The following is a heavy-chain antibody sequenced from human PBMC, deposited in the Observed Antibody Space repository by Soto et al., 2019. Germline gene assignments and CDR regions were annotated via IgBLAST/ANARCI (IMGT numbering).Heavy chain of an antibody. D-gene: IGHD3-22*01. Sequence: SETLSLTCTVSGGSISSYYWSWIRQPPGKGLEWIGYIYYSGSTNYNPSLKSRVTISVDTSKNQFSLKLSSVTAADTAVYYCAMTYYDSSGYIEYWGQGTLVTVSS. CDR1: GGSISSYY. CDR2: IYYSGST. J-gene: IGHJ4*02. V-gene: IGHV4-59*01. CDR3: AMTYYDSSGYIEY.